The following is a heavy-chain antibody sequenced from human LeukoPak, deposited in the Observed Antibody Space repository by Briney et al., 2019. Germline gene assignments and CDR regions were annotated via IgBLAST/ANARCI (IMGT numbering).Heavy chain of an antibody. D-gene: IGHD2-2*02. J-gene: IGHJ4*02. CDR1: GFTFSSYG. CDR3: AKPPPNCSSTSCYTDY. Sequence: PGRSLRLSCAASGFTFSSYGMHWVRQAPGKGLEWVAIISYDGSNKYYADSVKGRFTISRDNSKNTLYLQMNSLRAEDTAVYYCAKPPPNCSSTSCYTDYWGQGTLVTVSS. V-gene: IGHV3-30*18. CDR2: ISYDGSNK.